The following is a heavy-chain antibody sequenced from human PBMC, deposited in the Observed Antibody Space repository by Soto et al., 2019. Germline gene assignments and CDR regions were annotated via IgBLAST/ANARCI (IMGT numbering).Heavy chain of an antibody. CDR3: ARPYCSGGSCCSGWYFEL. CDR1: GFTFSSYA. V-gene: IGHV3-30-3*01. J-gene: IGHJ2*01. CDR2: ISYDGSNK. D-gene: IGHD2-15*01. Sequence: QVQLVESGGGVVQPGRSLRLSCAASGFTFSSYAMHWVRQAPGKGLEWVAVISYDGSNKYYADSVKGRFTISRDNSKNSLYLQMNSLRAEDTAVYYCARPYCSGGSCCSGWYFELWGRGTLVTVSS.